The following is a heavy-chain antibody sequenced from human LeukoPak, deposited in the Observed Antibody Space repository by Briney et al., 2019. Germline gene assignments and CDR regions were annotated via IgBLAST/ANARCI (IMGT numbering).Heavy chain of an antibody. Sequence: GGSLRLSCVASGFIFSNYGMHWVRQAPGKGLEWVAVISNDGTNSHYGDSVQGRFTISRDNSNNTLFLQLNNLRPDDTAVYYCARDGLPYCTSTSCYHSDSWGQGTLVTVSS. CDR1: GFIFSNYG. CDR2: ISNDGTNS. D-gene: IGHD2-2*01. J-gene: IGHJ4*02. CDR3: ARDGLPYCTSTSCYHSDS. V-gene: IGHV3-30*19.